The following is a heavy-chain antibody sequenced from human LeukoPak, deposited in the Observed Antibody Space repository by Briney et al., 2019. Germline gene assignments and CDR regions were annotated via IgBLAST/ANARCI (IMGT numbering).Heavy chain of an antibody. CDR3: ARDGILSYIIY. Sequence: SETLSLTCTVSSGSISTYYWSWIRQPPGKGLEWIGYIYYSGSTKYNPSLKSRVTLSIDTSKNQFSLKLSSVTAADTAVYYCARDGILSYIIYWGQGTLVTVSS. J-gene: IGHJ4*02. CDR2: IYYSGST. V-gene: IGHV4-59*12. CDR1: SGSISTYY. D-gene: IGHD1-14*01.